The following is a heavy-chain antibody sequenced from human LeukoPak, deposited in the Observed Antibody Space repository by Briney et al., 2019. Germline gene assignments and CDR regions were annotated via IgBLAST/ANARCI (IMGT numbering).Heavy chain of an antibody. Sequence: ASVKVSCKASGYTFTSYAMHWVRQAPGQRLEWMGWINAGNGNTKYSQEFQGRVTITRDTSASTAYMELSSLRSEDMAVYYCARMGYSSGWGFDYWGQGTLVTVSS. CDR2: INAGNGNT. CDR3: ARMGYSSGWGFDY. D-gene: IGHD6-19*01. V-gene: IGHV1-3*03. CDR1: GYTFTSYA. J-gene: IGHJ4*02.